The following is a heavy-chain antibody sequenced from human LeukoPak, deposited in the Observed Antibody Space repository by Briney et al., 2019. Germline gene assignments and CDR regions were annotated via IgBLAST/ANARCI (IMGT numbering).Heavy chain of an antibody. CDR2: IYYSAST. Sequence: SETLPLTCTVSGGFISSSSYYWGWIRQPPGKGLEWIGSIYYSASTYYHPSLKSRVTISVDTSKNQFSLKLSSVTAADTAVYYCARDQIKYYYGSKLRGTLDYWGQGTLVTVSS. CDR3: ARDQIKYYYGSKLRGTLDY. V-gene: IGHV4-39*07. CDR1: GGFISSSSYY. J-gene: IGHJ4*02. D-gene: IGHD3-10*01.